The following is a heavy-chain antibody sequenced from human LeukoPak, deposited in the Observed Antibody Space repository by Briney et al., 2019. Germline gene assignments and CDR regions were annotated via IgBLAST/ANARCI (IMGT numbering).Heavy chain of an antibody. CDR1: GGSISNYH. Sequence: SETLSLTCTVSGGSISNYHWSWIRQPPGKGLEWNGYIYYTGSTNYNPSLKSRVTISVDTSKNQFSLKLSSMSAADTAVYYCARETYRYCTSTSCGLYYFDYWGQGILVTVSS. CDR3: ARETYRYCTSTSCGLYYFDY. J-gene: IGHJ4*02. CDR2: IYYTGST. D-gene: IGHD2-2*01. V-gene: IGHV4-59*01.